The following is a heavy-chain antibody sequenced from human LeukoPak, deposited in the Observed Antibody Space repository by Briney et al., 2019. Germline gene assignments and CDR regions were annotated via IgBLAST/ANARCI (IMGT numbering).Heavy chain of an antibody. J-gene: IGHJ3*02. V-gene: IGHV3-53*01. CDR3: ARDRSAIDVFDI. CDR2: IYSGGST. Sequence: PGGFLKLSCAASGVTGSNNYMSWVRPAPGKGVEWVSVIYSGGSTYYADSVKSRFTISRDNSRNTLYLQMNSLRAEDTAVYYCARDRSAIDVFDIWGQGTMVTVSS. CDR1: GVTGSNNY.